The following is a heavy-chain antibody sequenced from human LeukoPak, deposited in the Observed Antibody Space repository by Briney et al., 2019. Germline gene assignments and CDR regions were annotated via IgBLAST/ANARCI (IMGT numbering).Heavy chain of an antibody. CDR2: ISGSGGST. J-gene: IGHJ5*02. D-gene: IGHD3-3*01. CDR3: AKDPVYHYDFWSGYNSGPNWFGP. V-gene: IGHV3-23*01. Sequence: GGSLRLSCAASGFTFSSYAMSWVRQAPGKGLEWVSAISGSGGSTYYADSVKGRFTISRDNSKNTLYLQMNSLRAEDTAVYYCAKDPVYHYDFWSGYNSGPNWFGPWGQGTLVTVSS. CDR1: GFTFSSYA.